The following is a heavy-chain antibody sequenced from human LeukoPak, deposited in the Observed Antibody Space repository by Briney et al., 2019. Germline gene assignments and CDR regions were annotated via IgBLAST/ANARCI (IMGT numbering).Heavy chain of an antibody. V-gene: IGHV3-20*04. CDR3: ARVLRGEYSSSSDH. Sequence: AGGPLRLSCAASGFTFDFYGIRGAPQAQGKGLEWFFGINWNGGSTGYADSVKGRFTISRDNAKNSLYLQMNNLRAEDTALYYCARVLRGEYSSSSDHWGQGTLVTVSS. CDR1: GFTFDFYG. J-gene: IGHJ4*02. CDR2: INWNGGST. D-gene: IGHD6-6*01.